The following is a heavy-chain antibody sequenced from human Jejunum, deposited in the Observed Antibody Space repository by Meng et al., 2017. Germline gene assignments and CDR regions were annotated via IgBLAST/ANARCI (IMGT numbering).Heavy chain of an antibody. D-gene: IGHD3-3*02. CDR3: ARVLALIDS. CDR2: ITYTGVV. J-gene: IGHJ4*02. CDR1: GESFSCYY. Sequence: GQRQQWDPGLFMHSETLSLTCAFGGESFSCYYWNWVRQSPGKGLEWIGQITYTGVVDYNPSLKSRVTIFVDTPKRQFSLNLTSVTAADTAVYYCARVLALIDSWGQGTLVTVSS. V-gene: IGHV4-34*02.